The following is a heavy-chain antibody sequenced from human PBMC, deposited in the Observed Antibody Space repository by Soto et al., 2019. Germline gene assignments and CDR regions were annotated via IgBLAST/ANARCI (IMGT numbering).Heavy chain of an antibody. CDR1: EFTFANAW. J-gene: IGHJ2*01. D-gene: IGHD3-22*01. CDR3: TTSANYYDSSRYRGYFDL. V-gene: IGHV3-15*01. CDR2: IKSKADDGTT. Sequence: GGSLRLSCATSEFTFANAWMSWVRRAPGKGLEWVGRIKSKADDGTTDFPAPVKGRFTISRYDSKRTLYLQLNSLRTEDTAVYYCTTSANYYDSSRYRGYFDLWGRGTLVTVSS.